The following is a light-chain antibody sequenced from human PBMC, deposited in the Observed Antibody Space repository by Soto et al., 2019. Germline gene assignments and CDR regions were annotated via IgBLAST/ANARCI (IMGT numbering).Light chain of an antibody. J-gene: IGKJ1*01. CDR1: QSISSY. CDR2: AAS. Sequence: DIQMTQSPSSLSASVGDKVTITCRASQSISSYLNWYQQKPGKAPKLLIYAASSLQSGVPSRFSGSGSGTDFTLTIDSLQPEDFAPYYCQQGYSTPPTFGQGTKVEIK. V-gene: IGKV1-39*01. CDR3: QQGYSTPPT.